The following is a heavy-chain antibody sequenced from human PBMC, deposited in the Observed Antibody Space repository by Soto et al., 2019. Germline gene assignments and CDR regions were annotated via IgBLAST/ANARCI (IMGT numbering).Heavy chain of an antibody. Sequence: SETLSLTCTVSGGSISSYYWSWIRQPPGKGLEWIGYIYYSGSTNYNPSLKSRVTISVDTSKNQFSLKLSSVTAADTAVYYCARTVLMVLGGYYFDYWGQGTLVTVSS. CDR3: ARTVLMVLGGYYFDY. V-gene: IGHV4-59*01. CDR1: GGSISSYY. J-gene: IGHJ4*02. CDR2: IYYSGST. D-gene: IGHD2-8*01.